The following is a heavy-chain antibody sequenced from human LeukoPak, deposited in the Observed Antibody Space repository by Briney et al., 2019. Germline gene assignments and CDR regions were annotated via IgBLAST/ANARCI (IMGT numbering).Heavy chain of an antibody. V-gene: IGHV3-7*01. J-gene: IGHJ4*02. CDR3: VKDGGVSGYDLLDY. Sequence: GGSLRLSCAASGFTFSNYWMTWVHQAPGKGLEWVAHINQDGSEEHYMDSVKARFTISRDNAKNSLSLQMNSLRAEDTAVYYCVKDGGVSGYDLLDYWGQGTLVTVSS. CDR2: INQDGSEE. D-gene: IGHD5-12*01. CDR1: GFTFSNYW.